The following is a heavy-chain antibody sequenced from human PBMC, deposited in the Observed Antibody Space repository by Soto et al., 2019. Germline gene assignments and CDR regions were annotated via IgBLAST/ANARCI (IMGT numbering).Heavy chain of an antibody. J-gene: IGHJ4*02. CDR1: GGSISSSSYY. V-gene: IGHV4-39*07. D-gene: IGHD3-9*01. Sequence: SETLSLTCTVSGGSISSSSYYWGWIRQPPGKGLEWIGSIYYSGSTYYNPSLKSRVTISVDTSKNQFSLKLSSVTAADTAVYYCARFVLDADILTGYWCFDYWGQGTLVTVSS. CDR3: ARFVLDADILTGYWCFDY. CDR2: IYYSGST.